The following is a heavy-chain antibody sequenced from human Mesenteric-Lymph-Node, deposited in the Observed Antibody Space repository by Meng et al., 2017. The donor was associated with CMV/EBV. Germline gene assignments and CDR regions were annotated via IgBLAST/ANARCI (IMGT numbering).Heavy chain of an antibody. CDR2: IYYSGNT. J-gene: IGHJ6*02. CDR1: GFTFDDYA. CDR3: ATYDYSNSYYYGLDV. V-gene: IGHV4-59*01. Sequence: GSLRLSCAASGFTFDDYAMHWVRQSPGKGLEWIGYIYYSGNTNYNPSLKSRVTMSLDMSDNQFSLKLRSVTAADTAVYYCATYDYSNSYYYGLDVWGQGTTVTVSS. D-gene: IGHD4-11*01.